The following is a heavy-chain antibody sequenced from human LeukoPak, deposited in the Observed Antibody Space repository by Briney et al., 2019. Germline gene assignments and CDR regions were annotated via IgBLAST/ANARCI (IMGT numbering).Heavy chain of an antibody. V-gene: IGHV3-23*01. CDR1: GFTFNSYA. Sequence: PGGSLRLSCAASGFTFNSYAMYWVRQAPGKGLVWVSGIFGSGGSAEYADSVKGRFTIYRDNSKNTVYLQMDSLRVEDTAVYYCGKTTTGYSSGRYPGWPVDYWGQGTLVTVSS. D-gene: IGHD6-19*01. CDR2: IFGSGGSA. J-gene: IGHJ4*02. CDR3: GKTTTGYSSGRYPGWPVDY.